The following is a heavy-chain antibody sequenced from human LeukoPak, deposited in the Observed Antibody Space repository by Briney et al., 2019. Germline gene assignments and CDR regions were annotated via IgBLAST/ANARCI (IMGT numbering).Heavy chain of an antibody. CDR1: GGSISSSSYY. Sequence: PSETLSLTCTVSGGSISSSSYYWGWIRQPPGKGLEWIGSIYYSGSTYYNPSLKSRVTISVDTSKNQFSLKLSSVTAADTAVYYCARLLDYCDSPAGAFDIWGQGTMVTVSS. J-gene: IGHJ3*02. CDR3: ARLLDYCDSPAGAFDI. CDR2: IYYSGST. D-gene: IGHD3-22*01. V-gene: IGHV4-39*01.